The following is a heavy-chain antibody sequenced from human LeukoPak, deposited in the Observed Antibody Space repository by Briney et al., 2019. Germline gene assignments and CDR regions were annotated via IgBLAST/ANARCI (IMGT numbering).Heavy chain of an antibody. CDR2: ISSSGSSI. D-gene: IGHD1-7*01. CDR1: GFTFNSYS. CDR3: ARGDNWNSYYYYYMDV. V-gene: IGHV3-48*04. J-gene: IGHJ6*03. Sequence: GGSLRLSCAASGFTFNSYSMNWVRQAPGKGLEWVSHISSSGSSIYYADSVKGRFTISRDNAENSLNLQMNSLRAEDTAVYYCARGDNWNSYYYYYMDVWGKGTTVTVFS.